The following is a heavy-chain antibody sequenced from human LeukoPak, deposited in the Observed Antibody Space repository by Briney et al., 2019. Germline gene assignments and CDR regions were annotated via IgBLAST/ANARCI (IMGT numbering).Heavy chain of an antibody. CDR1: GFTFSSYD. J-gene: IGHJ3*01. CDR2: IGTAGDT. Sequence: PGGSLRLSCAASGFTFSSYDMHWVRQATGKVLEWVSAIGTAGDTYYPGSVKGRFTISRENAKNSLYLQMNSLRAGDTAVYYCARGLKDEVSNAFDLGPRDNGHRLF. CDR3: ARGLKDEVSNAFD. D-gene: IGHD5/OR15-5a*01. V-gene: IGHV3-13*01.